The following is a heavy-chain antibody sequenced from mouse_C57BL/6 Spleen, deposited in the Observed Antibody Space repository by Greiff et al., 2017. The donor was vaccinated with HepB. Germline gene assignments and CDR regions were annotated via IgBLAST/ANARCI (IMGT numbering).Heavy chain of an antibody. CDR1: GYAFSSSW. J-gene: IGHJ3*01. V-gene: IGHV1-82*01. D-gene: IGHD2-4*01. CDR2: IYPGDGDT. Sequence: VQLQQSGPELVKPGASVKISCKASGYAFSSSWMNWVKQRPGKGLEWIGRIYPGDGDTNYNGKFKGKATLTADKSSSTAYMQLSSLTSEDSAVYFCARDDYDGFAYWGKGTPVTVAA. CDR3: ARDDYDGFAY.